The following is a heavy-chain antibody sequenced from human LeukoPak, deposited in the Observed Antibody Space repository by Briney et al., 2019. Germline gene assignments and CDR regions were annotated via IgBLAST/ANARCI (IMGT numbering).Heavy chain of an antibody. CDR1: GYTFTGYH. J-gene: IGHJ5*02. CDR2: IDPNSGGT. Sequence: ASVKVSCKASGYTFTGYHIHWVRQAPGQGLEWMGGIDPNSGGTNYAQKFQVRVTMTRDTSISTAYMELSRLRSDDTALYYCARENWFDPWGQGTLVTVSS. CDR3: ARENWFDP. V-gene: IGHV1-2*02.